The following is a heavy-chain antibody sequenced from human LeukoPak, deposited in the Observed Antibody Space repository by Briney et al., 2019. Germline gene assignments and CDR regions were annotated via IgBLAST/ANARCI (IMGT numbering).Heavy chain of an antibody. V-gene: IGHV4-4*07. CDR1: GGSINNYY. CDR3: ARAPVTVKDSFDI. Sequence: SETLSLTCAVSGGSINNYYWSWIRQPAGKGLEWIGRIFTSGSTNYNASLKSRVTMSVDTSKNQFSLKLRSMTAAGTAVYYCARAPVTVKDSFDIWDQGTMVTVSS. D-gene: IGHD4-11*01. CDR2: IFTSGST. J-gene: IGHJ3*02.